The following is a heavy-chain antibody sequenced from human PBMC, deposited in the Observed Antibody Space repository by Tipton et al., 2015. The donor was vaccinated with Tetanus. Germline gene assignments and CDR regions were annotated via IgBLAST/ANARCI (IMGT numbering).Heavy chain of an antibody. V-gene: IGHV4-59*01. CDR2: AYYSGST. D-gene: IGHD1-26*01. CDR3: ARDHRLSASYAGWFDP. J-gene: IGHJ5*02. Sequence: LRLSCTISGGSISRFYWGWIRQPPGKGLEWIGHAYYSGSTNYNPSLKGRVTISVDTSTTQFSLRLNSVTAADTAIYYCARDHRLSASYAGWFDPWGQGTLVTVSS. CDR1: GGSISRFY.